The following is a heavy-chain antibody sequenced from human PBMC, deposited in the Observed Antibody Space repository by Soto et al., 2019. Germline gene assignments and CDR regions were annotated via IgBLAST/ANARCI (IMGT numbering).Heavy chain of an antibody. CDR2: IWYDGSNK. CDR3: ARAHRAYDSDSRGLVYDY. CDR1: GFTFSSYG. J-gene: IGHJ4*02. V-gene: IGHV3-33*01. D-gene: IGHD3-22*01. Sequence: QVQLVESGGGVVQPGRSRRLSCAASGFTFSSYGMHWVRQAPGKGLDFVAVIWYDGSNKYYADSVKGRFTISRDNSKNTLDLQLSSLRTEDTAVYYLARAHRAYDSDSRGLVYDYWGQGTLVT.